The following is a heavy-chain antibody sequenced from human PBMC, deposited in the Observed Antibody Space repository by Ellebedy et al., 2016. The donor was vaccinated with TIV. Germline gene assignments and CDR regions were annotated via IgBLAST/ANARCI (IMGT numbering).Heavy chain of an antibody. CDR1: GFTFSDHN. J-gene: IGHJ4*02. CDR3: AKADYDVLTGHNRYFGN. D-gene: IGHD3-9*01. CDR2: SSHSDT. V-gene: IGHV3-23*01. Sequence: PGGSLRLSCAASGFTFSDHNMDWVRQAPGKGLEWVSASSHSDTHYADSVRGRFTISRDDSASTLFLQMNSLRVEDTAIYYCAKADYDVLTGHNRYFGNWGQGTLVTVSS.